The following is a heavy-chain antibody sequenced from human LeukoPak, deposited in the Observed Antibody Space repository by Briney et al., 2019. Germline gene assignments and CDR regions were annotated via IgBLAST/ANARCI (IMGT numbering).Heavy chain of an antibody. D-gene: IGHD3-9*01. J-gene: IGHJ4*02. V-gene: IGHV1-69*13. Sequence: SVKVSCKASGGTFSSYAISWVRQAPAQGLEWMGGIIPIFGTANYAQKFQGRVTITADESTSTAYMELSSLRSEDTAVYYCARETLPTYYDILTIDEWGQGTLVTVSS. CDR2: IIPIFGTA. CDR1: GGTFSSYA. CDR3: ARETLPTYYDILTIDE.